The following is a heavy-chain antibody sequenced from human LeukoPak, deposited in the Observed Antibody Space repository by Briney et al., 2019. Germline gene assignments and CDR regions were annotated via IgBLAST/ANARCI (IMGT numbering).Heavy chain of an antibody. V-gene: IGHV3-30*02. Sequence: GGSLRLSCAASGFTFSSYGMHWVRQAPGKGLEWVAFIRYDGSNKYYADSVKGRFTISRDNAKNSLYLQMNSLRAEDTAVYYCARVDLFDPWGQGTLVTVSS. J-gene: IGHJ5*02. CDR2: IRYDGSNK. CDR3: ARVDLFDP. D-gene: IGHD3/OR15-3a*01. CDR1: GFTFSSYG.